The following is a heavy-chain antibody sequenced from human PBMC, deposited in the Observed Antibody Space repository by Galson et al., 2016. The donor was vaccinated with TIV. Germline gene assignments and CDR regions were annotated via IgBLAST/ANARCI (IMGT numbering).Heavy chain of an antibody. J-gene: IGHJ2*01. CDR3: ARGGGNYRWYFDL. V-gene: IGHV1-18*01. CDR1: GYTFTNYG. CDR2: ISTYTGDT. Sequence: SGYTFTNYGINWVRQAPGQGLEWVGRISTYTGDTNYAQRLQDGVILTTDTSTSTAYMELKSLRSDDTAVYFCARGGGNYRWYFDLWGRGTLVTVSS. D-gene: IGHD1-26*01.